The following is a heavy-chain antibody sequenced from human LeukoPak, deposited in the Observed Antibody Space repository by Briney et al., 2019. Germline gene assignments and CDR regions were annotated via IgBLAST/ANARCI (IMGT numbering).Heavy chain of an antibody. CDR1: GFTVSSNY. J-gene: IGHJ4*02. V-gene: IGHV3-66*01. CDR3: ATRGTASSGSYYFDY. Sequence: PGGSLRLSCAASGFTVSSNYMSWVRQAPGKGLEWVSVIYSGGSTYYADSVKGRFTLSRDNSKNTLNLQMNSLRAEDTAVYYCATRGTASSGSYYFDYWGQGTLVTVSS. D-gene: IGHD6-19*01. CDR2: IYSGGST.